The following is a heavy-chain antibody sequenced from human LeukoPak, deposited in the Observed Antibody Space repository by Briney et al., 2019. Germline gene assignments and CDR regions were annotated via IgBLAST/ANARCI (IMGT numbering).Heavy chain of an antibody. CDR2: IWYDGSNK. CDR1: GLTFSIYC. CDR3: AMSSLRRYFVCLSSNYSYYGMDD. V-gene: IGHV3-33*01. D-gene: IGHD3-9*01. J-gene: IGHJ6*02. Sequence: PARSLTLSCAASGLTFSIYCMQCVRQAPGKGLEWVVVIWYDGSNKYYIDSVKGRFTISRDNSMNTLYLHMNRQRAERTAVYVFAMSSLRRYFVCLSSNYSYYGMDDWGQGTTVTVSS.